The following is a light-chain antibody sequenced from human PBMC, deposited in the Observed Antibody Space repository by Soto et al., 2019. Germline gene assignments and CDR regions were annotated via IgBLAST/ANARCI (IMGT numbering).Light chain of an antibody. J-gene: IGKJ1*01. CDR3: QQYEAYPWT. Sequence: DIQMTQSPSTLSLSVGDRVIITCRASQHVGYWLAWYQQKPGKAPNLLIYKASSLQSGVPSRFSGSGSGTEFTLTISSLQPDDSATYYCQQYEAYPWTFGQGTKVEIK. V-gene: IGKV1-5*03. CDR1: QHVGYW. CDR2: KAS.